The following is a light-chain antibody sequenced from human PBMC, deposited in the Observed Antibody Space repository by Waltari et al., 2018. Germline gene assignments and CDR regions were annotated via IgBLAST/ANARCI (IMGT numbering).Light chain of an antibody. Sequence: QSALTQPPSASGSPGQSVTISCTGTSSDVGGYNYVSWYQHHPGKAPKLMISEVNKRPPGVPDRFAGSKSGNTAALTVAGLQADDEADYYCTSYAGSHNWVFGGGTKLTVL. CDR3: TSYAGSHNWV. CDR1: SSDVGGYNY. V-gene: IGLV2-8*01. J-gene: IGLJ2*01. CDR2: EVN.